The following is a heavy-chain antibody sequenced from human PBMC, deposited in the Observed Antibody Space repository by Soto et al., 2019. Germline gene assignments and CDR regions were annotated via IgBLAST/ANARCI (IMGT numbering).Heavy chain of an antibody. CDR2: ISYDGSNK. CDR3: AKDNGSSCDWLRVGDASDI. CDR1: GFTFSSYG. D-gene: IGHD2-15*01. J-gene: IGHJ3*02. V-gene: IGHV3-30*18. Sequence: QVQLVESGGGVVQPGRSLRLSCAASGFTFSSYGMHWVRQAPGKGLEWVAVISYDGSNKYYADSVKGRLTISRDNSKNTLYLQMNSLRGEDTAVYYCAKDNGSSCDWLRVGDASDIWGQGTMVTVSS.